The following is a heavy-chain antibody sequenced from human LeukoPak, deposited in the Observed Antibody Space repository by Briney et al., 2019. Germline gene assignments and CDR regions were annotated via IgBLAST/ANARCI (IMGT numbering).Heavy chain of an antibody. D-gene: IGHD2-21*02. J-gene: IGHJ4*02. CDR2: IIPIFGTA. V-gene: IGHV1-69*01. CDR3: AREVVVTAAFDY. CDR1: GGAFTIYA. Sequence: SVTLSFTASGGAFTIYANSWVRQAPGQGLEWMGGIIPIFGTANYAQKFQGRVTITADESTSTAYRELSSLRTEDTAVYYCAREVVVTAAFDYWGQGTLVTVSS.